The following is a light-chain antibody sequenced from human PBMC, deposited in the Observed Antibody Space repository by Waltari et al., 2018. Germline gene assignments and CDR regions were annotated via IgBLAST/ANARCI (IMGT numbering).Light chain of an antibody. V-gene: IGLV1-51*02. J-gene: IGLJ3*02. CDR1: SSNIGNNY. Sequence: QSVLTQPPSVSAAPGQKVTISCSGSSSNIGNNYVSWYQQLPGTAPKLLIYENIKRPSGIPDRFPGSKSGTSATLGITGLQTGDEADYYCGTWDSSLSAWVFGGGTKLTVL. CDR3: GTWDSSLSAWV. CDR2: ENI.